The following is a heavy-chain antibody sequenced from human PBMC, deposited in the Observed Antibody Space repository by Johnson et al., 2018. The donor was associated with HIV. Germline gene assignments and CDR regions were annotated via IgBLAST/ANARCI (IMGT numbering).Heavy chain of an antibody. J-gene: IGHJ3*02. Sequence: VQLVESGGGLVQPGGSLRLSCAASVFTFSSYWMSWVRQAPGKGLEWVANIKQDGSEKYYVDSVKGRFTISRDNAKNSLYLQMNSLRAEDTAVYYCARVLWFGELFSRAFNIWGQGTMVTVSS. V-gene: IGHV3-7*04. CDR2: IKQDGSEK. CDR1: VFTFSSYW. CDR3: ARVLWFGELFSRAFNI. D-gene: IGHD3-10*01.